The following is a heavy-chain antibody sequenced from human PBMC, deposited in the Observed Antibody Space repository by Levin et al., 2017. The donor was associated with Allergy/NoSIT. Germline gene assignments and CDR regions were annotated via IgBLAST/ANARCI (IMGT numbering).Heavy chain of an antibody. Sequence: PGESLKISCAASGFTFSNAWMSWVRQAPGKGLEWVGRVKSKTNGGTADYAAPVKGSFTISRDDSENTLYLQMNSLKTEDTAVYYCATEPRGYCNGPYCYDYFDCWGQGTLVTVSS. CDR2: VKSKTNGGTA. CDR1: GFTFSNAW. D-gene: IGHD2-2*01. CDR3: ATEPRGYCNGPYCYDYFDC. J-gene: IGHJ4*02. V-gene: IGHV3-15*01.